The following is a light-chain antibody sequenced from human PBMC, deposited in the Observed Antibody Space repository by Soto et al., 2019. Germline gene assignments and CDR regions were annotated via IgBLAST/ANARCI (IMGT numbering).Light chain of an antibody. CDR1: QSVSTY. Sequence: EIVLTQSPGTLSLSPGERATLSCRASQSVSTYLAWYQQKPGQAPRLLIYDASSRATGIPDRFSGSGSGTDFTLTISRLEPEDFAVYYCQQYGSSRWTFGQGTKVDIK. J-gene: IGKJ1*01. V-gene: IGKV3-20*01. CDR2: DAS. CDR3: QQYGSSRWT.